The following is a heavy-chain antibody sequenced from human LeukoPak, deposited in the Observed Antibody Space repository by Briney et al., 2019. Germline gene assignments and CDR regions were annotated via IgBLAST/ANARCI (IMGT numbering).Heavy chain of an antibody. V-gene: IGHV1-69*13. J-gene: IGHJ3*02. Sequence: ASVKVSCKASGGTFSSYAISWVRQAPGQGLEWMGGIIPIFGTANYAQKFQGRVTITADESTSTAYMELSSLRSEDTAVYYCARDRDYGSNSDDAFDIWGQGTMVTVSS. CDR1: GGTFSSYA. CDR2: IIPIFGTA. D-gene: IGHD4-23*01. CDR3: ARDRDYGSNSDDAFDI.